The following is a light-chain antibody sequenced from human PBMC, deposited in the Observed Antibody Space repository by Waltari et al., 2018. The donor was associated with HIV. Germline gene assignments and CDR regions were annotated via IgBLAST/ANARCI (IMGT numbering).Light chain of an antibody. CDR1: SRHRHYA. Sequence: QLVLTQSPSASDSLGASVKLTCTLRSRHRHYAISWYQPNPQRGPRFLIKINSDGYHTKGDGIPDRFSGSNSGAERSLIISSLQSEDEADYYCQTWGTGIQDVIFGGGTRLTVL. CDR2: INSDGYH. CDR3: QTWGTGIQDVI. J-gene: IGLJ2*01. V-gene: IGLV4-69*01.